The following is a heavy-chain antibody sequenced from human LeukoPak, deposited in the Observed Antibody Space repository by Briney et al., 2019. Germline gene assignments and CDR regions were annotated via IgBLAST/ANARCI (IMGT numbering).Heavy chain of an antibody. Sequence: PGGSLRLSCAASGFTFSSYAMTWVRQAPGKGLKWVSAISGSGGSTYYADYVKGRFTISRDNSKNTLYLQMNSLRAEDTAVYYCAKDLSSVVVVAATPFGYWGQGTLVTVSS. D-gene: IGHD2-15*01. V-gene: IGHV3-23*01. CDR1: GFTFSSYA. CDR2: ISGSGGST. J-gene: IGHJ4*02. CDR3: AKDLSSVVVVAATPFGY.